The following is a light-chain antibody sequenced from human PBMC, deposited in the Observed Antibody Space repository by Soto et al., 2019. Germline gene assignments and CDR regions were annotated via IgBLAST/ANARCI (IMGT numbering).Light chain of an antibody. CDR2: KAS. CDR3: QQYNSYLFT. J-gene: IGKJ4*01. Sequence: DIQMTQSPSTLSASVGDRVTITCRASQSISSWLAWYQQKPGKAPKLLIYKASSLESGVPSRFSGSGSGTEFTLTISSLQPDDFAAYYCQQYNSYLFTFGGGTKVDIK. CDR1: QSISSW. V-gene: IGKV1-5*03.